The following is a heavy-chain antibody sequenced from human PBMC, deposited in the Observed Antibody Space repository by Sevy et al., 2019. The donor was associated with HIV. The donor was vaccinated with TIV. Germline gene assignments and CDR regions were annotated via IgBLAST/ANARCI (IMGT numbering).Heavy chain of an antibody. CDR3: AKDQGYGSGSYAAYYYYGMDV. J-gene: IGHJ6*02. V-gene: IGHV3-30*18. CDR1: GFTFSSYG. D-gene: IGHD3-10*01. Sequence: GGSLRLSCAASGFTFSSYGMHLVRQAPGKGLEWVVVISYDGSNKYYADSVKGRFTISRDNSKNTLYLQMNSLRAEDTAVYYCAKDQGYGSGSYAAYYYYGMDVWGQGTTVTVSS. CDR2: ISYDGSNK.